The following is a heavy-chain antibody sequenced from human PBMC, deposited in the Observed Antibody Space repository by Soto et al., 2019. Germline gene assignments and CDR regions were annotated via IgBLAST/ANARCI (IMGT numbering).Heavy chain of an antibody. CDR2: ISAYNGNT. CDR3: ARVVVPAALYNWFDP. Sequence: GASVKVSCKASGYTFTSYGISWVRQAPGQGLERMGWISAYNGNTNYAQKLQGRVTMTTDTSTSTAYMELRSLRSDDTAGYYCARVVVPAALYNWFDPWGQGTLVNVSS. V-gene: IGHV1-18*01. D-gene: IGHD2-2*01. CDR1: GYTFTSYG. J-gene: IGHJ5*02.